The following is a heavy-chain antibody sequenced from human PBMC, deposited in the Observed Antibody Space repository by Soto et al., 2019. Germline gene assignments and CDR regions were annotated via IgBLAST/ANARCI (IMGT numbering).Heavy chain of an antibody. Sequence: GASVKVSCKASGFTFTSSAVQWVRQAHGQRLEWIGWIVVGSGNTNYAQKFRERVTITRDMSTSTAYMELSSLRSEDTAVYYCVKVTDPGRHIVVSFGYWGQGTLVTVSS. CDR3: VKVTDPGRHIVVSFGY. V-gene: IGHV1-58*01. CDR2: IVVGSGNT. D-gene: IGHD2-2*01. CDR1: GFTFTSSA. J-gene: IGHJ4*02.